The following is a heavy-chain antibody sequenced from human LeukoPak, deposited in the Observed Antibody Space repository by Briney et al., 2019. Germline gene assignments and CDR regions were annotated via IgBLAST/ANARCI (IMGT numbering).Heavy chain of an antibody. CDR1: GFTFSSYW. CDR2: IKKDGSAK. CDR3: ARGRGWAFDI. Sequence: GGSLRLSCAASGFTFSSYWMTWVRQAPGKGLEWVALIKKDGSAKYYVDSVRGRFTISRDNAENSLYLQLNSLRAEDTAVYYCARGRGWAFDIWGQGTMVTVFS. V-gene: IGHV3-7*04. J-gene: IGHJ3*02. D-gene: IGHD6-19*01.